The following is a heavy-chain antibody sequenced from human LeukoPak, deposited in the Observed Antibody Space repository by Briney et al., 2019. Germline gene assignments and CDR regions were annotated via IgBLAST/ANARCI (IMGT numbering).Heavy chain of an antibody. D-gene: IGHD6-13*01. V-gene: IGHV3-9*01. CDR3: VKEKAGSPFFGY. CDR1: GVTLDDYA. J-gene: IGHJ4*02. Sequence: GGSLRLSCAASGVTLDDYAMHWARQAPGKGLEWVSGFIWNSGRIGYADSVKGRFTISRDNAKNSLYLQMNSLRPEDTALYYCVKEKAGSPFFGYWGQGTLVTVSS. CDR2: FIWNSGRI.